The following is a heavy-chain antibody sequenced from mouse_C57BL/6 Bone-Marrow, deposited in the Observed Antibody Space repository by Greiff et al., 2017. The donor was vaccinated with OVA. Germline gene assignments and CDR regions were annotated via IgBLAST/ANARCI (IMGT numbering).Heavy chain of an antibody. CDR1: GYTFTNYW. Sequence: VQLQQSGAELVRPGTSVKMSCKASGYTFTNYWIGWAKQRPGHGLEWIGDIYPGGGYTKYNEKFKGKAKLTADKSSSTAYMQFSSLTSEDSAIYYCARVLYYYGSSPYYYAMDYWGQGTSVTVSS. CDR2: IYPGGGYT. CDR3: ARVLYYYGSSPYYYAMDY. V-gene: IGHV1-63*01. D-gene: IGHD1-1*01. J-gene: IGHJ4*01.